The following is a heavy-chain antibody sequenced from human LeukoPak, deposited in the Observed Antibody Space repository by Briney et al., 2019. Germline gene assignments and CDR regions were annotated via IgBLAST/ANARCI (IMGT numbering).Heavy chain of an antibody. D-gene: IGHD3-10*01. J-gene: IGHJ4*02. Sequence: GESLKISFKGSGYSFTSYWIGWVRQMPGKGLEWMGIIYPDNSDTRYSPSFQGQVTISADKSISTAYLQWSSLKASDTALYYCARHENDGSGRASYYWGQGTLVTVSS. V-gene: IGHV5-51*01. CDR2: IYPDNSDT. CDR1: GYSFTSYW. CDR3: ARHENDGSGRASYY.